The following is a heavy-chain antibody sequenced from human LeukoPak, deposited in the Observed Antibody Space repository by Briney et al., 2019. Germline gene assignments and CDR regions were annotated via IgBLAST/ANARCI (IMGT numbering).Heavy chain of an antibody. CDR1: GGTFSSYA. V-gene: IGHV1-69*05. D-gene: IGHD6-13*01. CDR3: ARDRGISSSWYGTLGY. Sequence: ASVKVSCKASGGTFSSYAISWVRQAPGQGLEWMGGIIPIFGTANYAQKFQGRVTITRDTSASTAYMELSSLRSEDTAVYYCARDRGISSSWYGTLGYWGQGTLVTVSS. J-gene: IGHJ4*02. CDR2: IIPIFGTA.